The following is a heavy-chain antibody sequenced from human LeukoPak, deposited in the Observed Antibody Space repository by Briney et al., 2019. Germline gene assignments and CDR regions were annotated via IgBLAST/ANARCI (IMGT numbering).Heavy chain of an antibody. J-gene: IGHJ6*04. CDR3: ARAWYYYYYGMDV. CDR2: INHSGST. Sequence: SETLSLTCAVYGGSFSGYYWSWIRQPPGKGLEWIGEINHSGSTNYNPSLKSRVTISVDKSKNQFSLKLSSVTAADTAVYYCARAWYYYYYGMDVGGKGTTVTVS. CDR1: GGSFSGYY. V-gene: IGHV4-34*01.